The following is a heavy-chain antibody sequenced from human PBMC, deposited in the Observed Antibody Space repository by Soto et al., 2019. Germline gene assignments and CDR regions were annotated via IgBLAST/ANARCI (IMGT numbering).Heavy chain of an antibody. J-gene: IGHJ4*02. Sequence: PGGSLRLSCAASGFTFSDYYMSWIRQAPGKGLEWVSYISSSGSIIYYADSVKGRLTISRDNAKNSLYLQMNSLRAEDTAVYYCARDLGYYESSGYLDFWGQGTLVTVSS. CDR1: GFTFSDYY. V-gene: IGHV3-11*01. CDR2: ISSSGSII. D-gene: IGHD3-22*01. CDR3: ARDLGYYESSGYLDF.